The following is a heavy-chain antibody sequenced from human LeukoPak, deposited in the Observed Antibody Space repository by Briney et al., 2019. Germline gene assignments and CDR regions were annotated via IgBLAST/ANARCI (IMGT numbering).Heavy chain of an antibody. Sequence: PGGSLRLSCATSEFTFSSYGMHWVRQAPGKGLEWEAFIRYDGSDKYYADSVKGRFTISRDNSKNTLYLQMNSLRAEDTAVYYCARISDLSSGWYDYWGQGTLVTVSS. J-gene: IGHJ4*02. D-gene: IGHD6-19*01. CDR1: EFTFSSYG. CDR2: IRYDGSDK. V-gene: IGHV3-30*02. CDR3: ARISDLSSGWYDY.